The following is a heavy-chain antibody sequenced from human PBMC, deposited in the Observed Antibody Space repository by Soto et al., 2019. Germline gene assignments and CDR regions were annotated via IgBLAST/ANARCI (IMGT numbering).Heavy chain of an antibody. CDR1: GGSISSSNW. J-gene: IGHJ3*02. V-gene: IGHV4-4*02. CDR2: IYPSGST. D-gene: IGHD3-22*01. Sequence: SETLSLTCAVSGGSISSSNWWSWVRQPPGKGLEWIGEIYPSGSTNYNPSLKSRVTISVDKSKNQFSLRLSSVTAADTAVYYCATSYDITGRDAFDIWGPGTMVTVSS. CDR3: ATSYDITGRDAFDI.